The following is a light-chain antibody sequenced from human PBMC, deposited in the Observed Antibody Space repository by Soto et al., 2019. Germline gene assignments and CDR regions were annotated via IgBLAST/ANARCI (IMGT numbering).Light chain of an antibody. V-gene: IGKV1-5*01. J-gene: IGKJ1*01. Sequence: DIHMTPSPSTLSASLADRVTLTSSTSQTIRSWLAWYQQKPGKAPNHLIYDPSNLQSGIPSRFSASGSGTEFPLTISSLQPYDFATYYCQQYNSYSWTFGQGPKV. CDR3: QQYNSYSWT. CDR1: QTIRSW. CDR2: DPS.